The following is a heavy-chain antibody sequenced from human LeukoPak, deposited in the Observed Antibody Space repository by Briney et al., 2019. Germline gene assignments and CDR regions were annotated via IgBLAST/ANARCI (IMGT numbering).Heavy chain of an antibody. Sequence: GGSLRLSCAASGFTFSSYAMNGVRQAPGKGLEWVSAISGSGGSTYYADSVKGRFTISRDNSKNTLYLQMNSLRAEDTAVYYCAKEGDGCWYNYVYYYYYMDVWGKGTTVTVSS. CDR1: GFTFSSYA. CDR2: ISGSGGST. CDR3: AKEGDGCWYNYVYYYYYMDV. D-gene: IGHD5-24*01. J-gene: IGHJ6*03. V-gene: IGHV3-23*01.